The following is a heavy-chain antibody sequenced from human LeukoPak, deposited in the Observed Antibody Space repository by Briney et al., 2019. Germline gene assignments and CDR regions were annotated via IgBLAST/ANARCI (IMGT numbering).Heavy chain of an antibody. D-gene: IGHD6-13*01. CDR3: ATAAGAAAGTGIDY. CDR1: GYTFTSYG. CDR2: ISAYNGST. J-gene: IGHJ4*02. V-gene: IGHV1-18*01. Sequence: ASVKVSCKASGYTFTSYGISWVRQAPGQGLEWMGWISAYNGSTNYAQKLQGRVTMTTDTSTSTAYMELRSLRSDDTAVYYCATAAGAAAGTGIDYWGQGTLVTVSS.